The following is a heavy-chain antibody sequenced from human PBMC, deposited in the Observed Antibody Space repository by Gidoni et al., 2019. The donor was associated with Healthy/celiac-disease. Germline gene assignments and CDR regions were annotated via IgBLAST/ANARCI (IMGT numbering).Heavy chain of an antibody. CDR2: IYYSGIT. CDR1: GGSISSSSYY. V-gene: IGHV4-39*07. J-gene: IGHJ4*02. Sequence: LSLTCTVSGGSISSSSYYWGWIRQPPGKGMEWIGSIYYSGITYYNPSLKSRVTISVDTSKNQFSLNLSSVTAADTAVYYCARTKGGYSYGPVDYWGQGTLVTVSS. CDR3: ARTKGGYSYGPVDY. D-gene: IGHD5-18*01.